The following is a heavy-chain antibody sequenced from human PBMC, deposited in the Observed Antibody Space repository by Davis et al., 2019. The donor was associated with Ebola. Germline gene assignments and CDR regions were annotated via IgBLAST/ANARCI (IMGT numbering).Heavy chain of an antibody. D-gene: IGHD3-10*01. CDR1: GYTFTSYG. CDR3: ARDRNTMVRGDYFDY. Sequence: AASVKVSCKASGYTFTSYGISWVRQAPGQGLEWMGWISAYNGNTNYAQKLQGRVTITADKSTSTAYMELSSLRSEDTAVYYCARDRNTMVRGDYFDYWGQGTLVTVSS. CDR2: ISAYNGNT. J-gene: IGHJ4*02. V-gene: IGHV1-18*01.